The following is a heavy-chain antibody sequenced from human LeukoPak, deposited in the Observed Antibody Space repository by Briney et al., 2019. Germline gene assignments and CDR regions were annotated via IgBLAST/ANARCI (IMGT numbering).Heavy chain of an antibody. Sequence: GGSLRLSCAASGFTLSTYTMNWVRQAPGKGMQWFSYISSSSTIYYADSVKGRFTISRDNAKNSLYLQMNSLRDEDTAMYYCAREYSSSSGRAFDIWGQGTMVTVSS. J-gene: IGHJ3*02. V-gene: IGHV3-48*02. CDR3: AREYSSSSGRAFDI. CDR2: ISSSSTI. CDR1: GFTLSTYT. D-gene: IGHD6-6*01.